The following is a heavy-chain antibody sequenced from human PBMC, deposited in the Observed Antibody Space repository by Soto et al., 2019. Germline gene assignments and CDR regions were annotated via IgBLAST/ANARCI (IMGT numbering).Heavy chain of an antibody. Sequence: GGSLRLSCAASGFTFSNFWMHWVRQVPGKGLVWVARINNDGSSSKYADSVKGRFTTSRDNAKNTLYLQMNSLSAEDTAVYYCAKRRIITGGAFDMWGQGTMVTVS. D-gene: IGHD3-10*01. CDR2: INNDGSSS. CDR3: AKRRIITGGAFDM. J-gene: IGHJ3*02. CDR1: GFTFSNFW. V-gene: IGHV3-74*01.